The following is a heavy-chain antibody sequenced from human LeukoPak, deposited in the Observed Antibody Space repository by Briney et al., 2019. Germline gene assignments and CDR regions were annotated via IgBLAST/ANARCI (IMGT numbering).Heavy chain of an antibody. V-gene: IGHV3-30*02. CDR1: GFTFRRYG. CDR3: ARGPYYYDTSGYYPRDY. D-gene: IGHD3-22*01. J-gene: IGHJ4*02. CDR2: IRNDGNKK. Sequence: GGSLRLSCAASGFTFRRYGMHWVRQPPGKGLDWVAFIRNDGNKKHYADSMKGRFTISRDNSKNTLYLQMNSLRAEDTAVYYCARGPYYYDTSGYYPRDYWGQGTLVTVSS.